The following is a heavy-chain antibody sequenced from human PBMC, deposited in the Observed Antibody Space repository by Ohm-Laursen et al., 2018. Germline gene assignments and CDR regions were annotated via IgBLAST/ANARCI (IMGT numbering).Heavy chain of an antibody. CDR3: AKDQGGVIRLFDY. Sequence: SLRLSCAASGFTFSAYTINWVRQAPGKGLEWVSSISGSSSHTYYPDSVKGRFTISRDNSKNTMYLQMNSPRVEDTAVYYCAKDQGGVIRLFDYWGQGTLVTVSS. CDR2: ISGSSSHT. CDR1: GFTFSAYT. J-gene: IGHJ4*02. V-gene: IGHV3-21*01. D-gene: IGHD3-10*01.